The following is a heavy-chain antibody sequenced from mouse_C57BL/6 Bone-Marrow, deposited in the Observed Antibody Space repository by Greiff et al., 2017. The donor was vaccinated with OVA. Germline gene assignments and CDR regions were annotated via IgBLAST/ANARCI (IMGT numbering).Heavy chain of an antibody. J-gene: IGHJ1*03. CDR2: IGPGSGST. V-gene: IGHV1-77*01. CDR1: GYTFTDYY. Sequence: QVQLQQSGAELVKPGASVKISCKASGYTFTDYYINWVKQRPGQGLEWIGKIGPGSGSTYYNEKFKGKATLTADKSSSTAYMQLSSLTSEDSAVYFCARRPSITTVVDRYFDVWGTGTTVTVSS. CDR3: ARRPSITTVVDRYFDV. D-gene: IGHD1-1*01.